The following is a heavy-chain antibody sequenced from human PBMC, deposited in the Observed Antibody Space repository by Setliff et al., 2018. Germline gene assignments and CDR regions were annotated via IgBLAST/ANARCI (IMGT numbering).Heavy chain of an antibody. Sequence: SETLSLTCTVSGDSYWSWIRLPAGKGPQWIGHVHTNVRTNYYPSLNSRVTISADISKNEFSLNLRSVTAADTAVYFCARDRSGVPANDWGQGILVTVSS. D-gene: IGHD3-3*01. V-gene: IGHV4-4*07. CDR3: ARDRSGVPAND. CDR1: GDSY. CDR2: VHTNVRT. J-gene: IGHJ4*02.